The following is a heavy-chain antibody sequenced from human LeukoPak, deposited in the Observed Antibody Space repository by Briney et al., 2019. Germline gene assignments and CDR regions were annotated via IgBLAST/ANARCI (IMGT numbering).Heavy chain of an antibody. J-gene: IGHJ4*02. CDR2: IKQDGSEK. V-gene: IGHV3-7*01. CDR3: ARSPYTSGWYGVGY. D-gene: IGHD6-19*01. CDR1: GFTFSSYW. Sequence: GGSLRLSCAASGFTFSSYWMSWVRQAPGKGLEWVANIKQDGSEKYYVDSVKGRFTISRDNAKNSLYLQLSSLRAEDTAVYYCARSPYTSGWYGVGYWGQGTLVTVSS.